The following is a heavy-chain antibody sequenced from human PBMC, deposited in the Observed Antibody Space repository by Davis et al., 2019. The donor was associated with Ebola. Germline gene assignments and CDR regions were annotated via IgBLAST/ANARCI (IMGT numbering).Heavy chain of an antibody. D-gene: IGHD3-22*01. CDR3: ARDFGYYDSSGYYYWYYGMDV. Sequence: GESLKISCAASGFTVSSNYMSWVRQAPGKGLEWVSVLYSGGSTYYADSVKGRFTISRDNSKNTLYLQMNRLRAEDTAVYYCARDFGYYDSSGYYYWYYGMDVWGQGTTVTVSS. V-gene: IGHV3-66*01. CDR1: GFTVSSNY. CDR2: LYSGGST. J-gene: IGHJ6*02.